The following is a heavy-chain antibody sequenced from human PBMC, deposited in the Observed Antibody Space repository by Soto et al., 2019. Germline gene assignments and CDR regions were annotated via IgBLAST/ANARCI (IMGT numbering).Heavy chain of an antibody. Sequence: ASVKVSCKASGYTFTSYDMHWVRQAPGQGLEWMGIINPSGGSTSYAQKFQGRVTMTRDTATSTVYMELSSLRSEDTAVYYCARDRSSPPMGPHWYFDLWGRGALVTASS. V-gene: IGHV1-46*01. CDR2: INPSGGST. D-gene: IGHD6-13*01. CDR1: GYTFTSYD. J-gene: IGHJ2*01. CDR3: ARDRSSPPMGPHWYFDL.